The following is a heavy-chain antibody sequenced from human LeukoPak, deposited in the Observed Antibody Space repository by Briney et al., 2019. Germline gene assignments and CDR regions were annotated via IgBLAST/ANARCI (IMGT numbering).Heavy chain of an antibody. CDR3: AVVPAAFDYMDV. CDR1: GFTFSSYA. D-gene: IGHD2-2*01. Sequence: GGSLRLSCAASGFTFSSYAMSWVRQAPGKGLEWVSAISGSGGSTYYADSVKGRFTISRDNSKNTLYLQMNSLRAEDTAVYYCAVVPAAFDYMDVWGKGTTVTVSS. CDR2: ISGSGGST. J-gene: IGHJ6*03. V-gene: IGHV3-23*01.